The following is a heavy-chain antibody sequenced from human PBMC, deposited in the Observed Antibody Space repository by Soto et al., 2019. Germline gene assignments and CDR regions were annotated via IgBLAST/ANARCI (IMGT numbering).Heavy chain of an antibody. D-gene: IGHD3-22*01. CDR1: EFTFSSDA. CDR2: ISGGGGTT. J-gene: IGHJ6*02. CDR3: VQRKVADDTSGRLCFFFFPLNV. V-gene: IGHV3-23*01. Sequence: EVQLLESGGDLVQPGGSLRLSCAASEFTFSSDAMNWVRQAPGQGLEWVSDISGGGGTTYYADSVKGRFPISRDTSKNTVYLHMDCLRVEDTAVFDCVQRKVADDTSGRLCFFFFPLNVWGQGAMVTVSS.